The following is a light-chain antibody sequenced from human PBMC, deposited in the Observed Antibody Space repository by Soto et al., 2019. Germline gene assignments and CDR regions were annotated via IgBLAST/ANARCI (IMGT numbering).Light chain of an antibody. CDR2: EVS. V-gene: IGLV2-23*02. CDR1: SSDVGSYNL. J-gene: IGLJ7*01. Sequence: QSVLTQPASVSGSPGQSITISCTGTSSDVGSYNLVSWYQQHPGKAPKLMIYEVSKRPSGVSNRFSGSKSGNTASLTISGLQAEDEADYYCCSYAGIPGVFGGGTQLTVL. CDR3: CSYAGIPGV.